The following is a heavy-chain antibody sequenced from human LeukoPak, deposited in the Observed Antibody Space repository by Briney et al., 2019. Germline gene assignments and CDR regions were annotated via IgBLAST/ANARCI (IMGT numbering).Heavy chain of an antibody. V-gene: IGHV4-34*01. J-gene: IGHJ4*02. Sequence: PSETLSLTCTVSGGSINNYFWSWIRQPPGKGLEWIGEINHSGSTNYNPSLKSRVTISVDTSKNQFSLKMSSVTAADTAVYYCAREVSGSYYETSAFDYWGQGTLVTVSS. D-gene: IGHD1-26*01. CDR1: GGSINNYF. CDR2: INHSGST. CDR3: AREVSGSYYETSAFDY.